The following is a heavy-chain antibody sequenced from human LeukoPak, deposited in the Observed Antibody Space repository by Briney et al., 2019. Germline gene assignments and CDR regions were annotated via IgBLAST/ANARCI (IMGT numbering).Heavy chain of an antibody. CDR2: ISYDGSNK. D-gene: IGHD5-18*01. V-gene: IGHV3-30*01. Sequence: GGSLRLSCAASGFTFSNYAMHWVRQAPGKGLEWVAVISYDGSNKYYADSVKGRFTISRDNSKNTLYLQMNSLRAEDTAVYYCARDGEALHTAKFDYWGQGTLVTVSS. J-gene: IGHJ4*02. CDR3: ARDGEALHTAKFDY. CDR1: GFTFSNYA.